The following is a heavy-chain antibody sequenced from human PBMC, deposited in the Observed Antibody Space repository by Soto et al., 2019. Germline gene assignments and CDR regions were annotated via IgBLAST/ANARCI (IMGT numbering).Heavy chain of an antibody. V-gene: IGHV3-72*01. J-gene: IGHJ6*02. CDR2: TRNKANSYTT. CDR1: GFTFSDHY. CDR3: ARGFRDFWSGYFYYYYGMDV. D-gene: IGHD3-3*01. Sequence: GGSLRLSCAASGFTFSDHYMDWVRQAPGKGLEWVGRTRNKANSYTTEYAASVKGRFTISRDDSKNSLYLQMNSLKTEDTAVYYCARGFRDFWSGYFYYYYGMDVWGQGTTVTVSS.